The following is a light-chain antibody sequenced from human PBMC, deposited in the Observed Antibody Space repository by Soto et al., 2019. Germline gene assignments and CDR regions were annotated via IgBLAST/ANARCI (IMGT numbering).Light chain of an antibody. CDR1: QSVLYSSNNKNY. CDR3: QQYYSTPPT. V-gene: IGKV4-1*01. J-gene: IGKJ3*01. CDR2: WAS. Sequence: DIVMTQSPDSLAVSLGERATINCKSSQSVLYSSNNKNYLAWYQQKPGQPPKLLIYWASTRESGVPDRFSGSGSGXDXTLTISSLQAEDVAVYYCQQYYSTPPTFGPGTKVDIK.